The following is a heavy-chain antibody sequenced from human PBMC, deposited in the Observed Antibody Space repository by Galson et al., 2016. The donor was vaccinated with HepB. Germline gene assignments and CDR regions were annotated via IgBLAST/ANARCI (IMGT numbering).Heavy chain of an antibody. J-gene: IGHJ4*02. CDR2: ISSSGIAK. D-gene: IGHD5-24*01. V-gene: IGHV3-48*03. CDR3: ARGRRYLDY. Sequence: GKGLEWVSYISSSGIAKYYADSVKGRFTISRDNAQNSLYLQMNSLRAEDTAIYYCARGRRYLDYWGQGTLVTVSS.